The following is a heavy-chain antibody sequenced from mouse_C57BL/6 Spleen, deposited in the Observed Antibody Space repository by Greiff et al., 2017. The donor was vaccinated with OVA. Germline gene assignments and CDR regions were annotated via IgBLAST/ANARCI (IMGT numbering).Heavy chain of an antibody. CDR2: IYPGSGST. D-gene: IGHD1-1*01. CDR3: ARSSYYGSSYDYWYFDV. J-gene: IGHJ1*03. CDR1: GYTFTSYW. V-gene: IGHV1-55*01. Sequence: QVQLQQPGAELVKPGASVKMSCKASGYTFTSYWITWVKQRPGQGLEWIGDIYPGSGSTNYNEKFKSKATLTVDTSSSTAYMQLSSLTSEDSAVYYCARSSYYGSSYDYWYFDVWGTGTTVTVSS.